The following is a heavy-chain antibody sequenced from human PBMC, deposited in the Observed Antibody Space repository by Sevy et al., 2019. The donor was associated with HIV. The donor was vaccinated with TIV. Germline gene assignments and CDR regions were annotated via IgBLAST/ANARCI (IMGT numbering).Heavy chain of an antibody. CDR2: ISGSDSTI. V-gene: IGHV3-11*01. J-gene: IGHJ6*02. CDR1: GFTFSDYY. CDR3: ARDHVKDGDLGDYYYYAFDV. Sequence: GGSLRLSCAASGFTFSDYYMSWIRQAPGKGLEWISYISGSDSTIYYADSVKGRFTMSRDNARNSLYLQMNSLRAEDTAVYYCARDHVKDGDLGDYYYYAFDVWGQGTTVTVSS. D-gene: IGHD4-17*01.